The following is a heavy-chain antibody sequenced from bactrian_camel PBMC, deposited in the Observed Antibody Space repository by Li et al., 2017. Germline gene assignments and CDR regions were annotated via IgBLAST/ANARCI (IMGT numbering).Heavy chain of an antibody. Sequence: VQLVESGGGSVQAGGSLRLSCAASGDTYSGRCMGWFRQAPGKEREAVAYIYIGGGNLHYADSVKDRFVFSQDNAKNTLYLQMNSLEPEDTATYYCAASRNPLVRCGVHAHLGLWGQGTQVTVS. CDR1: GDTYSGRC. J-gene: IGHJ6*01. CDR3: AASRNPLVRCGVHAHLGL. CDR2: IYIGGGNL. V-gene: IGHV3S40*01. D-gene: IGHD1*01.